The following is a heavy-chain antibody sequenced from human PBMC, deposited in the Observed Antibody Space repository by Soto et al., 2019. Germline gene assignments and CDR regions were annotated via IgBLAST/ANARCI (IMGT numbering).Heavy chain of an antibody. D-gene: IGHD3-3*01. J-gene: IGHJ4*02. CDR3: AKDFSSFGQENFDY. Sequence: GGSLRLSCAASGFTFSSYGMHWVRQAPGKGLEWVAVISYDGSNKYYADSVKGRFTISRDNSKNTLYLQMNSLRAEDTAVYYCAKDFSSFGQENFDYWGQGTLVTVSS. V-gene: IGHV3-30*18. CDR2: ISYDGSNK. CDR1: GFTFSSYG.